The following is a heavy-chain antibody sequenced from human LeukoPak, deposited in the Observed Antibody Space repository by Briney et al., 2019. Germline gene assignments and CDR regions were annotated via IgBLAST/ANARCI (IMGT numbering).Heavy chain of an antibody. CDR2: ISDSSTTI. V-gene: IGHV3-48*01. D-gene: IGHD3-3*01. CDR3: ARTYDFGRGPPGDAFDN. Sequence: GGSLRLSCAASGFTFSSYTMNWVRQAPGKGLEWVSYISDSSTTIYYADSVQGRFTISRDNAKDSVFLQMNGLRVDDTAVYYCARTYDFGRGPPGDAFDNWGQGTLVTVPS. CDR1: GFTFSSYT. J-gene: IGHJ3*02.